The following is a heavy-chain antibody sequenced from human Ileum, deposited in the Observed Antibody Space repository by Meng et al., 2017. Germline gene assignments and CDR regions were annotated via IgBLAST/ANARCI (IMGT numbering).Heavy chain of an antibody. CDR1: GYTFSSYY. CDR2: MNPRSTNT. CDR3: AREWSDSSGQYEKLGY. J-gene: IGHJ4*02. D-gene: IGHD6-19*01. V-gene: IGHV1-8*01. Sequence: HVQLVQSGAEVKTPGGTVKVSCKAAGYTFSSYYINWVRQATGQGLEWIGWMNPRSTNTGYAQNFQGRVALTRDISTSTAYMELSSLTSEDTAVYYCAREWSDSSGQYEKLGYWGQGTLVTVSS.